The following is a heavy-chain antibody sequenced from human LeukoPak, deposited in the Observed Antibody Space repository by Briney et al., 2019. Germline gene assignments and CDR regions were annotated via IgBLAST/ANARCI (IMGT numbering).Heavy chain of an antibody. Sequence: GGSLRLSCAASGFTFSTYAMNWVRQAPGKGLEWLSYISDSGDTINYADSVKGRFTIFRDNAKNSLYLQMNSLRAEDTAVYYCAREKGSSGYPYYFDYWGQGTLVTVSS. V-gene: IGHV3-48*01. CDR1: GFTFSTYA. J-gene: IGHJ4*02. CDR2: ISDSGDTI. CDR3: AREKGSSGYPYYFDY. D-gene: IGHD3-22*01.